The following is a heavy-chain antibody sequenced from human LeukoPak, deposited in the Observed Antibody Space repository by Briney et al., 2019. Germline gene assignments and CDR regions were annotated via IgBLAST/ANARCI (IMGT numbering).Heavy chain of an antibody. V-gene: IGHV1-8*01. CDR1: GYTFTSYD. CDR3: ARDRYCSSTSCYVDWFDP. D-gene: IGHD2-2*01. J-gene: IGHJ5*02. Sequence: ASVKVSCKASGYTFTSYDINWVRQATGQGLEWMGWMNPNSGNTGYAQKFQGRVTMTRDTSISTAYMELSRLRSDDTAVYYCARDRYCSSTSCYVDWFDPWGQGTLVTVSS. CDR2: MNPNSGNT.